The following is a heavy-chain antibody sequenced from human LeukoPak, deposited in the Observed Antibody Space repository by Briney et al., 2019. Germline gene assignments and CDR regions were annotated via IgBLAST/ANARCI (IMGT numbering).Heavy chain of an antibody. V-gene: IGHV3-23*01. J-gene: IGHJ4*02. D-gene: IGHD2-8*02. CDR3: ATYRQVLLPFES. CDR1: GFTFSTFA. Sequence: GGSLRLSCAASGFTFSTFAMIWGRPPPGKGLEWVSIIFPSGGEIHYADSVRGRFTISRDNSKSTLSLQMNSLRAEDTAIYYCATYRQVLLPFESWGQGTLVTVSS. CDR2: IFPSGGEI.